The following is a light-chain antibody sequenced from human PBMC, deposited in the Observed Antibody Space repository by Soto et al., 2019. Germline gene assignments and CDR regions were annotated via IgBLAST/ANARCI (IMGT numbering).Light chain of an antibody. CDR1: QSVSSSY. CDR3: QQYGSSPET. V-gene: IGKV3-20*01. CDR2: GAS. Sequence: EIVLTQSPGTLSLSPGESATLSCRASQSVSSSYLAWYQQKPGQAPRLLIYGASSRATGIPDRFSGSGSGTDFTLTISRLEPEDFAVYYCQQYGSSPETFGQGT. J-gene: IGKJ1*01.